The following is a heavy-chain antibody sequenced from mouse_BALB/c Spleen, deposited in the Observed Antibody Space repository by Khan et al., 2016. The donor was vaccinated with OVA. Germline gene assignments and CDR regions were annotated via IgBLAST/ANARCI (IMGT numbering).Heavy chain of an antibody. V-gene: IGHV1-63*02. D-gene: IGHD1-1*01. CDR2: IYPGSGNT. J-gene: IGHJ4*01. Sequence: VQLQESGAELVRPGTSVKMSCKAAGYTFTNYWIGWVKQRPGHGLEWIGDIYPGSGNTNYNEKFKGKATLTADTSFSTAYMQLNSLTSEDSAVYYSARAYYYGSSYGTVDDWGQGTSVTVSS. CDR3: ARAYYYGSSYGTVDD. CDR1: GYTFTNYW.